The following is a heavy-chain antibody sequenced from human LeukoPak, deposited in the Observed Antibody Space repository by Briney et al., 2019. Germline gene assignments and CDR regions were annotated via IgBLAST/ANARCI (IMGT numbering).Heavy chain of an antibody. D-gene: IGHD2-2*01. CDR1: GFTVSSNY. J-gene: IGHJ6*02. Sequence: GGSLRLSCAASGFTVSSNYMSWVRQAPGKGLEWVSVIYSGGSTYYADSVKGRFTISRDNSKNTLYLQMNSLRAEDTAVYYCARGRAIDPARYYYGMDVWGQGTTVTVSS. CDR2: IYSGGST. CDR3: ARGRAIDPARYYYGMDV. V-gene: IGHV3-53*01.